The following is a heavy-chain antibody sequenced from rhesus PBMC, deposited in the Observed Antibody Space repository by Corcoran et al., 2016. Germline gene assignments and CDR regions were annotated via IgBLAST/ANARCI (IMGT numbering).Heavy chain of an antibody. Sequence: QVQLQESGPGLVKPSETLSLTCAVSGGSISGYYYWSWIRQPPGKGLEWIGIIYGSGGSNYLNPSLKSRVSLSVDTSKNQFSLKLSSVTAADTAVYYCASDLKYYDSGPKFDYWGQGVLVTVSS. D-gene: IGHD3-28*01. J-gene: IGHJ4*01. CDR2: IYGSGGSN. V-gene: IGHV4S14*01. CDR1: GGSISGYYY. CDR3: ASDLKYYDSGPKFDY.